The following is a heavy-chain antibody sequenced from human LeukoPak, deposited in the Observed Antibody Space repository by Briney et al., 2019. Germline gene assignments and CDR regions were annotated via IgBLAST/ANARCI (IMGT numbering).Heavy chain of an antibody. CDR3: ARTLVATRPFDY. V-gene: IGHV1-69*01. CDR2: IIPIFGTA. CDR1: GGTFSSYA. D-gene: IGHD5-12*01. Sequence: GASVKVSCKASGGTFSSYAISWVRQAPGQGLEWMGGIIPIFGTANYAQKFQGRVTITADESTSTAYMGLSSLRSEDTAVYYCARTLVATRPFDYWGQGTLVTVSS. J-gene: IGHJ4*02.